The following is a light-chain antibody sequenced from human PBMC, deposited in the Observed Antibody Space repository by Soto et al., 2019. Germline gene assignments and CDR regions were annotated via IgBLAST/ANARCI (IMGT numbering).Light chain of an antibody. CDR2: EVS. V-gene: IGLV2-14*01. CDR3: SSYTGSTSSYV. Sequence: QSALTQPASVSGSPGQSITISCTGSSSDVGGYDSVSWYQQHPGKAPKLMIYEVSNRPSGVSNRFSGSKSGNTAALTISGLQAEDEADYYCSSYTGSTSSYVFGTGTKVPVL. J-gene: IGLJ1*01. CDR1: SSDVGGYDS.